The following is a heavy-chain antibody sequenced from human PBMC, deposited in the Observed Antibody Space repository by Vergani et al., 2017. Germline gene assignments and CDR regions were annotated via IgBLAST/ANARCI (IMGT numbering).Heavy chain of an antibody. CDR3: TKGSRGYTGYFFDY. CDR2: VSGSSATP. J-gene: IGHJ4*02. CDR1: GFSFPGYA. D-gene: IGHD5-12*01. Sequence: EVQLVESGGGLVKPGGSLRLSCAASGFSFPGYAMSWVRQAPGKGLEWVSSVSGSSATPYYADSVKGRFIISRDNSKNMLHLQMNSLRADDTAVYYCTKGSRGYTGYFFDYWGQGTLATVSS. V-gene: IGHV3-23*04.